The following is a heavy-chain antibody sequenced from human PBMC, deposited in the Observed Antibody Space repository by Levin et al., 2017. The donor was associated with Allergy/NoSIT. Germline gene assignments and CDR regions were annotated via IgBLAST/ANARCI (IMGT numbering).Heavy chain of an antibody. J-gene: IGHJ6*02. D-gene: IGHD1-7*01. CDR1: GFTFDDYA. Sequence: LSLTCAASGFTFDDYAMHWVRQAPGKGLEWVSGISWNSGSIGHADSVKGRFTNSRDNAKNSLYLQMNSLRAEDTALYYCALNRLTNYDYYYYGMDVWGQGTTVTVS. CDR3: ALNRLTNYDYYYYGMDV. V-gene: IGHV3-9*01. CDR2: ISWNSGSI.